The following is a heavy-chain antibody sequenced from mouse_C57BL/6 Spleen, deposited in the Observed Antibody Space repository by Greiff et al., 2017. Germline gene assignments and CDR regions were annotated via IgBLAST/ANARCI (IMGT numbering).Heavy chain of an antibody. CDR2: INPSTGGT. D-gene: IGHD3-1*01. CDR3: ARSGGFAY. J-gene: IGHJ3*01. V-gene: IGHV1-42*01. CDR1: GYSFTGYY. Sequence: EVKLQESGPELVKPGASVKISCKASGYSFTGYYMNWVKLSPEKSLEWIGEINPSTGGTTYNEKFKAKATLTVDKSSSTAYMQLKSLTSEDAAVYYYARSGGFAYWGQGTLVTVSA.